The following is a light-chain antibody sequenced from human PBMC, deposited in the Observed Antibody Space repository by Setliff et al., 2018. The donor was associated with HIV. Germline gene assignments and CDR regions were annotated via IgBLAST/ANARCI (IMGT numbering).Light chain of an antibody. CDR3: SAWDDSLNGSV. J-gene: IGLJ1*01. CDR1: SSNIGSNT. Sequence: QSALTQPPSASGTPGQRVTISCSGRSSNIGSNTVSWYQQVPGTAPRLLSYRNNQRPSGVPDRFSGSKSGTSASLAISGLQSEDEADYYCSAWDDSLNGSVFGTGTKAPS. V-gene: IGLV1-44*01. CDR2: RNN.